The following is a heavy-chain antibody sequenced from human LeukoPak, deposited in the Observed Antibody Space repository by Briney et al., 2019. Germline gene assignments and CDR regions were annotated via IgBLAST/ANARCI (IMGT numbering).Heavy chain of an antibody. V-gene: IGHV1-8*03. CDR1: GYTFTSYD. CDR3: ARELIAAAARGFDY. J-gene: IGHJ4*02. CDR2: MNPNSGNT. Sequence: ASVKVSCKASGYTFTSYDLNWVRQATGQGLEWMGWMNPNSGNTGYAQKFQGRVTITRNTSISTAYMELSSLRSEDTAVYYCARELIAAAARGFDYWGQGTLVTVSS. D-gene: IGHD6-13*01.